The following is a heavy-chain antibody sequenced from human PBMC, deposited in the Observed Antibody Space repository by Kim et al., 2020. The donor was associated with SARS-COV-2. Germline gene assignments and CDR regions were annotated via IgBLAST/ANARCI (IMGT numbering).Heavy chain of an antibody. V-gene: IGHV1-3*01. CDR3: ARNEDL. D-gene: IGHD2-15*01. CDR2: IDAGSGDT. J-gene: IGHJ4*02. CDR1: GYTFTNYA. Sequence: ASVKVSCKASGYTFTNYAFHWVRQAPGQSLEWVGWIDAGSGDTKYSKNLQGRVTLTRDTSASIAYMELSSLRSEDTAVYYCARNEDLWGQGTLVTVSS.